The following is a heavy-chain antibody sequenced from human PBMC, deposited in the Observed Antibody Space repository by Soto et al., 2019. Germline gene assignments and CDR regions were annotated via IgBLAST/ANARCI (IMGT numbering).Heavy chain of an antibody. D-gene: IGHD3-10*01. V-gene: IGHV4-34*01. CDR2: INHSGST. Sequence: SETLSLTCAVYGGSFSGYYWSWIRQPPGKGLEWIGEINHSGSTNYNPSLKSRVTISVDTSKNQFSLKLSSVTAADTAVYYCARAPYYSAHYYYGMDVWGQGTTVT. CDR1: GGSFSGYY. CDR3: ARAPYYSAHYYYGMDV. J-gene: IGHJ6*02.